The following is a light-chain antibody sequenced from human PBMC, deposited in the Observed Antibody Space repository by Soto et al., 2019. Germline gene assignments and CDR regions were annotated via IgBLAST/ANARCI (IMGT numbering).Light chain of an antibody. J-gene: IGLJ2*01. CDR1: SSDVGSYNR. CDR3: SSYAGSSTVV. Sequence: QSALTQPPSVSGSPGQSVTISCTGTSSDVGSYNRVSWYQQPPGTAPKLMIYEVSNRPSGVPDRFSGSKSANTASLTISGLQAEDEADYFCSSYAGSSTVVFCGGTKVTVL. V-gene: IGLV2-18*02. CDR2: EVS.